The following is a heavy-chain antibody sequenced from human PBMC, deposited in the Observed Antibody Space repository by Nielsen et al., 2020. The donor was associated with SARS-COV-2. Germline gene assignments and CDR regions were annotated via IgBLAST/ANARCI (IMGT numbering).Heavy chain of an antibody. CDR1: GFTVSSNY. V-gene: IGHV3-53*01. J-gene: IGHJ6*02. CDR3: AGRFLEWLGDYGMDV. Sequence: GESLKISCAASGFTVSSNYMSWVRQAPGKGLEWVSVIYSGGSTYYADSVKGRFTISRDNSKNTLYLQMNSLRAEDTAVYYCAGRFLEWLGDYGMDVWGQGTTVTVSS. D-gene: IGHD3-3*01. CDR2: IYSGGST.